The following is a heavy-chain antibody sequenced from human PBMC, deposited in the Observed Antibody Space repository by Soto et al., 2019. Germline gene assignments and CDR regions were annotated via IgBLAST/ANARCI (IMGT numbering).Heavy chain of an antibody. D-gene: IGHD3-10*01. J-gene: IGHJ4*02. CDR1: GYTFTSYD. CDR2: MTPNSGNT. CDR3: ASNLYGTGRFAH. Sequence: QVQLVQSGAEVKKPGASVKVSCKASGYTFTSYDINWVRQATGQGLEWMGWMTPNSGNTGYAQRFQGRVTMTRDTSRSTAYMELSSLPSDDTAVYFCASNLYGTGRFAHWGQGPLVTVSS. V-gene: IGHV1-8*02.